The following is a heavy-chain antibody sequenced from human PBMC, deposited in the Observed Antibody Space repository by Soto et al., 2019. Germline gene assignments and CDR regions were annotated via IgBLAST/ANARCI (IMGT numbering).Heavy chain of an antibody. CDR3: ARDQANYGMDV. V-gene: IGHV1-8*01. CDR1: GYTFTSYD. CDR2: MNPNSANT. J-gene: IGHJ6*02. Sequence: SCKASGYTFTSYDINWVRQATGQGLEWMGWMNPNSANTDYAQKFQGRVTMTRNTSISTAYMELSSLRSEDTAVYYCARDQANYGMDVWGQGTTVTVSS.